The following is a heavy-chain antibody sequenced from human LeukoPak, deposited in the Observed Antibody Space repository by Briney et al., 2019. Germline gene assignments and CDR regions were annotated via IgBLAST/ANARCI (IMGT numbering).Heavy chain of an antibody. CDR1: GFTVSSNY. D-gene: IGHD3-9*01. V-gene: IGHV3-66*01. Sequence: GGSLRLSCAASGFTVSSNYVSWVRQAPGKGLEWVSVIYSGGSTYYSDSVKGRFNISRSISKNTVYLQMNSLRAEDTAVYYCARSRVLRYFGNSWGQGTLVTVSS. CDR3: ARSRVLRYFGNS. J-gene: IGHJ4*02. CDR2: IYSGGST.